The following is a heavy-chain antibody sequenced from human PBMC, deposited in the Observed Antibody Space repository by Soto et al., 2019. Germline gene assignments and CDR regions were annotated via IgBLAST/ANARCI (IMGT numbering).Heavy chain of an antibody. D-gene: IGHD5-12*01. CDR1: GYTFTGYY. Sequence: QVQLVQSGAEVKKPGASVKVSCKASGYTFTGYYMHWVRQAPGQGLEWMGWINPNSGGTNYAQQFQGWVTMTRDTSISTAYMELSRLRSDDTAVYYCARSSGYSGSTCDYWGQGTLVTVSS. V-gene: IGHV1-2*04. CDR3: ARSSGYSGSTCDY. J-gene: IGHJ4*02. CDR2: INPNSGGT.